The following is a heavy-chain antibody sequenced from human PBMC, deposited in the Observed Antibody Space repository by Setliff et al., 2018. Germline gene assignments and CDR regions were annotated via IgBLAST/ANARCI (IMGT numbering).Heavy chain of an antibody. CDR3: ARTGTYRYFDY. Sequence: SETLSLTCIVSGASITSEAYYWSWIRQYPGKGLEWIGYIYYSGSTYYNPSLQSRVTVSLDSSKNHFSLELTSVTAADTAVYYCARTGTYRYFDYWGQGTRVTVSS. V-gene: IGHV4-31*03. J-gene: IGHJ4*02. D-gene: IGHD1-1*01. CDR2: IYYSGST. CDR1: GASITSEAYY.